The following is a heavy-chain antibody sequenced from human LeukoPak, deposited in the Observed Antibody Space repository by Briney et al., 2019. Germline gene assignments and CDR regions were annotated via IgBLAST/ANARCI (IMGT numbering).Heavy chain of an antibody. Sequence: QPGGSLRLSCAASGFTFDDYGMSWVRQAPGKGLEWVSAISGSGGSTYYADSVKGRFTISRDNSKNTLYLQMNSLRAEDTAVYYCAKYGLEPPRSNWFDSWGQGTLVTVSS. J-gene: IGHJ5*01. D-gene: IGHD1-1*01. V-gene: IGHV3-23*01. CDR1: GFTFDDYG. CDR2: ISGSGGST. CDR3: AKYGLEPPRSNWFDS.